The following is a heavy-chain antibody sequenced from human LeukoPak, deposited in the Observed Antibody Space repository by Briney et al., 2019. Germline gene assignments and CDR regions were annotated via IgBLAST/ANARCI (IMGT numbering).Heavy chain of an antibody. Sequence: PGGSLRLSCAASGFTFSSYAMSWVRQAPGKGREWVSAISGSGGSTYYADSVKGRFTISRDNSKNTLYLQMNSLRAEDTAVYYCAKSSSNYYYYYYMDVWGKGTTVTVSS. CDR1: GFTFSSYA. J-gene: IGHJ6*03. V-gene: IGHV3-23*01. D-gene: IGHD2-2*01. CDR2: ISGSGGST. CDR3: AKSSSNYYYYYYMDV.